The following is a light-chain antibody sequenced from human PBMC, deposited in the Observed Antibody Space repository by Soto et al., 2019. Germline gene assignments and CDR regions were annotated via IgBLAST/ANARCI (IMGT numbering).Light chain of an antibody. CDR2: DVD. CDR3: SSYTSSSTPNYV. J-gene: IGLJ1*01. CDR1: SSDVGGYNY. Sequence: QSALTQPASVSGSPGQSITISCTGTSSDVGGYNYVSWYQQHPGTAPKLIIYDVDNRPSGVSSRFSGSKSGNTASLTISGLQAEDEADYYCSSYTSSSTPNYVFGPGTTLTVL. V-gene: IGLV2-14*01.